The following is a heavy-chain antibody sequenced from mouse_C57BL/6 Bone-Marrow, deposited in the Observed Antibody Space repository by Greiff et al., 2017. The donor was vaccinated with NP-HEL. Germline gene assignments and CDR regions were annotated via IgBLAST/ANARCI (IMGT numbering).Heavy chain of an antibody. D-gene: IGHD1-1*01. CDR2: IYPRSGNT. CDR3: ARDYGSSSFAY. J-gene: IGHJ3*01. Sequence: QVQLQQSGAELARPGASVKLSCKASGYTFTSYGISWVKQRTGQGLEWIGAIYPRSGNTYYNEKFKGKATLTADKSSSTAYMELRSLTSEDSAVYFCARDYGSSSFAYWGQGTLVTVSA. V-gene: IGHV1-81*01. CDR1: GYTFTSYG.